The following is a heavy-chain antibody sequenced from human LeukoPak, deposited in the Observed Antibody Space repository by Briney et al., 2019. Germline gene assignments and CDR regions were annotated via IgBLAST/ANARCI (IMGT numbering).Heavy chain of an antibody. V-gene: IGHV3-23*01. CDR2: ISGSGGST. CDR3: ARDQTGLWSWFDP. D-gene: IGHD1-14*01. Sequence: TGGSLRLSCAASGFTFSSYAMSWVRQAPGKGLEWVSGISGSGGSTYYADSVKGRFTISRGNAKNSLYLQMNSLRAEDTAVYYCARDQTGLWSWFDPWGQGTLVTVSS. CDR1: GFTFSSYA. J-gene: IGHJ5*02.